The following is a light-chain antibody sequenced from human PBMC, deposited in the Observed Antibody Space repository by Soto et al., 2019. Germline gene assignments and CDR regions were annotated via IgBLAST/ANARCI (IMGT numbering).Light chain of an antibody. CDR1: QSVGSN. CDR2: GAS. V-gene: IGKV3-15*01. CDR3: QQYNNWPRT. J-gene: IGKJ2*01. Sequence: EIVMTQSPATLSVSLGERATLSCRASQSVGSNLAWYQQKPGQAPRLLIYGASSRDTGIPARFGGSGSGTEFTLTISSLQSEDFAVYYCQQYNNWPRTFGEGTKLEIK.